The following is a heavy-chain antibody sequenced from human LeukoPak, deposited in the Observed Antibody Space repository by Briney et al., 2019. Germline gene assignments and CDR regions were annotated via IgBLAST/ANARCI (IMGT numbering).Heavy chain of an antibody. D-gene: IGHD3/OR15-3a*01. CDR2: IYPGDSDT. J-gene: IGHJ2*01. CDR1: GYSFTSYW. CDR3: ARRGTWHFDL. Sequence: NHGESLKISCKGSGYSFTSYWIGWVRQMPGKGLEWMGIIYPGDSDTRYSPSFQGQVTFSADKSTDTAYLQWSSLKASDTAMYYCARRGTWHFDLWGRGTLVTVSS. V-gene: IGHV5-51*01.